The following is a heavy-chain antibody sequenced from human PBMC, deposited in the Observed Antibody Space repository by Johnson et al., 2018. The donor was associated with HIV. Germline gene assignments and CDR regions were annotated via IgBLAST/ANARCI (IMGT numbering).Heavy chain of an antibody. CDR3: ANNLQQLATKDAFDI. V-gene: IGHV3-30*02. CDR1: GFTFSSYG. D-gene: IGHD6-13*01. J-gene: IGHJ3*02. Sequence: QVQLVESGGGVVRPGGSLRLSCAASGFTFSSYGMHWVRQAPGKGLEWVAFMWYDGSNKYYADSVKGRFTISRDNSKNTLYLQMNSLRAEDTAVYYCANNLQQLATKDAFDIWGQGTMVTVSS. CDR2: MWYDGSNK.